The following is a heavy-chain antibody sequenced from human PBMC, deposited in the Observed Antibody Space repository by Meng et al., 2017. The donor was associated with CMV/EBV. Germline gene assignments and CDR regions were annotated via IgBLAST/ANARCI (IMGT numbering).Heavy chain of an antibody. CDR2: IRSKANSYAT. Sequence: GESLKISCAASGFTFSCPAIHLVRQASGKGLEWVGRIRSKANSYATAYAASVKGRFTISRDDSKNTAYLQMNSLKTEDTAVYYCTRASFSRYCSSTSCYYGMDVWGQGTTVTVSS. V-gene: IGHV3-73*01. CDR1: GFTFSCPA. D-gene: IGHD2-2*01. CDR3: TRASFSRYCSSTSCYYGMDV. J-gene: IGHJ6*02.